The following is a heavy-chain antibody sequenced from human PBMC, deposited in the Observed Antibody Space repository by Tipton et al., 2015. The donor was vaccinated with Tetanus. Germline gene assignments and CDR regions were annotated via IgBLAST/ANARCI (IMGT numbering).Heavy chain of an antibody. CDR1: GGSISTYY. V-gene: IGHV4-59*01. J-gene: IGHJ5*02. CDR3: ARAGPLSNLTP. CDR2: IYYRGST. Sequence: TLSLTCTVSGGSISTYYWSWIRQPPGKGLEWIGYIYYRGSTNYYPSLKSRVTMSVDTSKNQFSLKLTSVTAADTAVYYCARAGPLSNLTPWGQGSLVTVSS.